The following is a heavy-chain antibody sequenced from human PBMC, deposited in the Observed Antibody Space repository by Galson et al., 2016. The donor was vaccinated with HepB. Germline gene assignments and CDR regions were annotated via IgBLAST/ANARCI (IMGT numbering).Heavy chain of an antibody. CDR1: GDSVSSETSF. D-gene: IGHD3-10*01. CDR3: AGHGLLWFADRKDWFDS. Sequence: SETLSLTCGVSGDSVSSETSFWAWIRQAPGKGLEWIASIRSGGDSYKSPSLKSRVTLSLDTSTNQVSLSLKSVTAADTAVFYCAGHGLLWFADRKDWFDSWGQGILVTVSS. V-gene: IGHV4-39*01. CDR2: IRSGGDS. J-gene: IGHJ5*01.